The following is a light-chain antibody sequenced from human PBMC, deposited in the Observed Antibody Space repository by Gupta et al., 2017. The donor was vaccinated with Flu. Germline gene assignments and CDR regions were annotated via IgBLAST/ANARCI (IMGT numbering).Light chain of an antibody. CDR2: EVS. CDR3: SSFADSRYI. Sequence: QSVTISCAGSSSDIGSYNYVSWSQHPPAHAPQLLIYEVSNRPSGVPDRFSGSKSGTTASLTVSGLQAEDEADYYCSSFADSRYIFGAGTTVTVL. J-gene: IGLJ1*01. CDR1: SSDIGSYNY. V-gene: IGLV2-8*01.